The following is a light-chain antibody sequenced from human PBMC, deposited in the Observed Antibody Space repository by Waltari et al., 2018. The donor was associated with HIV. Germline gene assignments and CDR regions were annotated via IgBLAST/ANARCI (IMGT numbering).Light chain of an antibody. CDR1: SLRSYY. J-gene: IGLJ2*01. CDR3: NSRDSSGVV. V-gene: IGLV3-19*01. Sequence: SSELTQDPAVSVALGQTVRITCQGDSLRSYYASWYQQKPGQAPVLVIYGKNNRPSGIPDLFSGSSSGNTASLTITVAQAEDEADYYCNSRDSSGVVFGGGTKLTVL. CDR2: GKN.